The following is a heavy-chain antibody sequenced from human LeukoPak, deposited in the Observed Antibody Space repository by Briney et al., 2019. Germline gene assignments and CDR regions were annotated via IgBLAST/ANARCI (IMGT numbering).Heavy chain of an antibody. V-gene: IGHV1-2*02. CDR3: ARDEHWLVQASYYFDY. CDR2: INPNSGGT. D-gene: IGHD6-19*01. Sequence: ASVKVSCKAPGYTFTGYYMHWVRQAPGQGLEWMGWINPNSGGTNYAQKFQGRVTMTRDTSISTAYMELSRLRSDDTAVYYCARDEHWLVQASYYFDYWGQGTLVTVSS. CDR1: GYTFTGYY. J-gene: IGHJ4*02.